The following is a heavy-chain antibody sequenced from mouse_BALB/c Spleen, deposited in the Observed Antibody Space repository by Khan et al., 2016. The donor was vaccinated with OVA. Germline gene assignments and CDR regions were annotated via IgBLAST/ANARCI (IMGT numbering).Heavy chain of an antibody. CDR1: GYIFTDFD. J-gene: IGHJ2*01. V-gene: IGHV1-77*01. CDR3: ASLVTTSLDY. Sequence: QVQLKESGTDLARPGASVKVSCKASGYIFTDFDITWVKQRTGQGLEWIGEIYPGSGNTYYNEHFKGKASLTADKSSNTAYMQLSSLTSEDSAVYFCASLVTTSLDYWGQGTTLTVSS. D-gene: IGHD2-3*01. CDR2: IYPGSGNT.